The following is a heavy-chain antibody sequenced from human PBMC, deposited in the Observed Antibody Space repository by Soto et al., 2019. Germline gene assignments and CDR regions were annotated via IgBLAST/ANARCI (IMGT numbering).Heavy chain of an antibody. Sequence: GESLKISCKGSGYSFTSYWISWVRQMPGKGLEWMGRIDPSDSYTNYSPSFQGHVTISADKSTSTAYLQWSSLKASDTAMYYCARLRDSYYDILTGPAPFDPRGQGTLVTVSS. D-gene: IGHD3-9*01. CDR2: IDPSDSYT. V-gene: IGHV5-10-1*01. CDR1: GYSFTSYW. J-gene: IGHJ5*02. CDR3: ARLRDSYYDILTGPAPFDP.